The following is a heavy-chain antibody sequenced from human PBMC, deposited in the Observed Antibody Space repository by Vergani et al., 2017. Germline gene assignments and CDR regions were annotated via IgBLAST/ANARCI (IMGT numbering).Heavy chain of an antibody. V-gene: IGHV3-48*01. J-gene: IGHJ6*02. D-gene: IGHD3-9*01. CDR1: GFTFSSYS. CDR3: ARDAGLVIVDV. Sequence: EVQLVESGGGLVQPGGSLRLSCAASGFTFSSYSMNWVRQAPGQGLECVSYISINISTIYYADSVKGRFTISRDNAKNSLYLQMNSLRAEDTAVYYCARDAGLVIVDVWGQGTTVTVSS. CDR2: ISINISTI.